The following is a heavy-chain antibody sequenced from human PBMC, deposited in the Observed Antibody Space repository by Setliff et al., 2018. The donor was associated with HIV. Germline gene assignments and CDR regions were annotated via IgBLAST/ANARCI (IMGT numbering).Heavy chain of an antibody. V-gene: IGHV1-2*02. CDR2: ISPYDLSE. D-gene: IGHD1-1*01. J-gene: IGHJ4*02. CDR3: ARQLSNSFDY. CDR1: GYTFTDYF. Sequence: ASVKVSCKSSGYTFTDYFMHWVRQAPGQGLEWMGWISPYDLSERTSQRFRGRVTMTRDTSINAAYLDLSGLTSDDTAVYYCARQLSNSFDYWGQGALVTVSS.